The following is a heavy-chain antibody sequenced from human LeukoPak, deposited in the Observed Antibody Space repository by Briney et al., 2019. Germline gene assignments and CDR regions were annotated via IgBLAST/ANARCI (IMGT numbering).Heavy chain of an antibody. Sequence: PGRSLRLSCAASGFTFDDYAMHWVQQAPGKGLEWVSGISWNSGSIGYADSVKGRFTISRDNAKNSLYLQMNSLRAEDTALYYCANEVGYWGQGTLVTVSS. D-gene: IGHD1-26*01. CDR2: ISWNSGSI. CDR1: GFTFDDYA. CDR3: ANEVGY. V-gene: IGHV3-9*01. J-gene: IGHJ4*02.